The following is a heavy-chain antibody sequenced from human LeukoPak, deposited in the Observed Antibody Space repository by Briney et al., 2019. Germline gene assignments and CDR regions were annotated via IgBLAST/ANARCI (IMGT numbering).Heavy chain of an antibody. J-gene: IGHJ6*02. V-gene: IGHV3-11*01. CDR1: GFTFSDYY. CDR2: ISSSGSTI. CDR3: ARGGYSSSWYVKGYYYGMDV. Sequence: GCSLRLSCPASGFTFSDYYMSWLRQAPGKGLEGVSYISSSGSTIYYADSVKGRFTISRDNAKNSLYLQMNSLRAGDTAVYYCARGGYSSSWYVKGYYYGMDVWGQGTTVTVSS. D-gene: IGHD6-13*01.